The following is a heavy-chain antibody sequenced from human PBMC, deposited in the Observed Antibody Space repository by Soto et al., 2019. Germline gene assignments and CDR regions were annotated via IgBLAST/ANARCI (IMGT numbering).Heavy chain of an antibody. CDR2: IYYSGST. CDR3: AREPAYGVNYYYYGMDV. CDR1: GGSVSSGSYY. D-gene: IGHD4-17*01. V-gene: IGHV4-61*01. Sequence: QVQLQESGPGLVKPSETLSLTCTVSGGSVSSGSYYWSWIRQPPGKGLEWIGYIYYSGSTNYYLSLKNRVTISVDTHRHQFSLTLSSVTAADTAWYYCAREPAYGVNYYYYGMDVRGQGTTVTVS. J-gene: IGHJ6*02.